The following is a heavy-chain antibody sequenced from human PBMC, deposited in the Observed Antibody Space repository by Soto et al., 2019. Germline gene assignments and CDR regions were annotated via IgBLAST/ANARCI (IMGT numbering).Heavy chain of an antibody. CDR3: ARATLWFGEPHNYYYYGMDV. CDR1: GGSFSGYY. CDR2: INHSGST. V-gene: IGHV4-34*01. Sequence: SETLSLTCAVYGGSFSGYYWSWIRQPPGKRLEWIGEINHSGSTNYNPSLKSRVTISVDTSKNQFSLKLSSVTAADTAVYYCARATLWFGEPHNYYYYGMDVWGQGTTVTVSS. J-gene: IGHJ6*02. D-gene: IGHD3-10*01.